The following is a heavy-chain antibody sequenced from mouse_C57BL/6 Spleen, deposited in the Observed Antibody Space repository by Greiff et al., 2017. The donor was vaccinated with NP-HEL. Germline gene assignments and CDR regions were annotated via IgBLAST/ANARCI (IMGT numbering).Heavy chain of an antibody. CDR2: IDPSDSYT. V-gene: IGHV1-59*01. J-gene: IGHJ2*01. Sequence: VQLQQSGAELVRPGTSVKLSCKASGYTFTSYWMHWVKQRPGQGLEWIGVIDPSDSYTNYNQKFKGKATLTVDTSSSTAYMQLSSLTSEDSAVYYCAREGGTGYYFDYWGKGTTLTVSS. D-gene: IGHD3-3*01. CDR3: AREGGTGYYFDY. CDR1: GYTFTSYW.